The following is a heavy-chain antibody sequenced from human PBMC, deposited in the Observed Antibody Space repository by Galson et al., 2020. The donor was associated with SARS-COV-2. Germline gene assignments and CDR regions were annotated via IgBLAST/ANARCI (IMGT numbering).Heavy chain of an antibody. CDR3: ARVFDCTSTTCWSYFYYGMDV. CDR1: GFTFRSSG. Sequence: GGSLRLSCVASGFTFRSSGMHWVRQAPGKGLEWVALISDDENNEYYADSVKGRFAISRDNSRNTLYLQMNSLRVEDTAVYFCARVFDCTSTTCWSYFYYGMDVWGQGTTVTVSS. V-gene: IGHV3-30*03. J-gene: IGHJ6*02. CDR2: ISDDENNE. D-gene: IGHD2-2*01.